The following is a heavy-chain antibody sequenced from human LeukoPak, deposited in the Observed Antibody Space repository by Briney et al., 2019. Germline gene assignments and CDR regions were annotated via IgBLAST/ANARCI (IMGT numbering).Heavy chain of an antibody. D-gene: IGHD3-22*01. Sequence: SVKVSCKASGGTFSSYAISWVRQAPGQGLEWMGRIIPIFGTANYAQKFQGRVTITTDESTSTAYMELSSLRSEDTAVYYCAWENYYDSSGYYYVDDYWGQGTLVTVSS. CDR3: AWENYYDSSGYYYVDDY. J-gene: IGHJ4*02. CDR2: IIPIFGTA. CDR1: GGTFSSYA. V-gene: IGHV1-69*05.